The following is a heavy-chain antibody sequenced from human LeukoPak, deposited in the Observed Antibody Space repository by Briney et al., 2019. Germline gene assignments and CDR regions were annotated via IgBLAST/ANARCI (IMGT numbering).Heavy chain of an antibody. Sequence: PGGSLRLSCSASGFTFSTYSMLWVRQAPGKGLEYVSAINNNGGSTYYADSVKARFTISRDNSKNTLYLQMSSPRDEDTAVYYCVNYVNNVGVAGAGYLQYWGQGTLVTVSS. CDR1: GFTFSTYS. J-gene: IGHJ1*01. D-gene: IGHD6-19*01. V-gene: IGHV3-64D*06. CDR3: VNYVNNVGVAGAGYLQY. CDR2: INNNGGST.